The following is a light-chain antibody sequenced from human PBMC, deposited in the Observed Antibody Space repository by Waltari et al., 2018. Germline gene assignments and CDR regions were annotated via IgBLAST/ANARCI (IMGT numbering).Light chain of an antibody. J-gene: IGLJ3*02. CDR3: QSYDSGLNVWV. Sequence: QSVLTQPPAVSGAPGHRVNISCSGGTSNIGAGYDVHWYQQLPGAAPTLLISNNSNRPSGVPDRFSGSRSATSASLAITGLQAEDEAEYYCQSYDSGLNVWVFGGGTKVSVL. CDR1: TSNIGAGYD. V-gene: IGLV1-40*01. CDR2: NNS.